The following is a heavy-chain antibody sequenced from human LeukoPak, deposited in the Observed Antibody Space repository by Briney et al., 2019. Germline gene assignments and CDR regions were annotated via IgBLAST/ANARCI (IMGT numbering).Heavy chain of an antibody. CDR3: ARGPNHYDYVWGSYRPPYYFDY. CDR1: GDSITRYY. CDR2: IYTSGST. J-gene: IGHJ4*02. V-gene: IGHV4-4*07. Sequence: SETLSLTCTVSGDSITRYYWSRIRQPAGKGLEWIGRIYTSGSTNYNPSLKSRVTMSVDTSKNQFSLKLTSVTAADTAVYYCARGPNHYDYVWGSYRPPYYFDYWGQGTLVTVSS. D-gene: IGHD3-16*02.